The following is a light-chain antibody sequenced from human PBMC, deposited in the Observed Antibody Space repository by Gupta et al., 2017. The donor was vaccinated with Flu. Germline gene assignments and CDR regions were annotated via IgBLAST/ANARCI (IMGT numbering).Light chain of an antibody. J-gene: IGKJ5*01. CDR2: GTS. CDR1: SSVKNN. V-gene: IGKV3-15*01. Sequence: EVVLPSSPAFLSVSPGETATLSCSDRSSVKNNLAWYQQRPGQAPRLLIYGTSTRATAIPDRFSGSGSGTEFTLTISSLQSEDFAVYFCHQYNNWPPITFGQGTRLESK. CDR3: HQYNNWPPIT.